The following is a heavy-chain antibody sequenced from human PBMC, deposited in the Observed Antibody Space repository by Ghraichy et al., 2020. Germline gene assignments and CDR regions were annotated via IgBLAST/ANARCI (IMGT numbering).Heavy chain of an antibody. D-gene: IGHD3-10*01. CDR3: AREEYYYTSGSYPIDY. CDR2: ISSSSSYI. CDR1: GFTFSSYS. V-gene: IGHV3-21*01. Sequence: GGSLRLSCAASGFTFSSYSMSWVRQAPGKGLEWVSSISSSSSYIYYADSVKGRFTISRDNAKNSLYLQMNSLRAEDTAVYYCAREEYYYTSGSYPIDYWGKGTLVTVSS. J-gene: IGHJ4*02.